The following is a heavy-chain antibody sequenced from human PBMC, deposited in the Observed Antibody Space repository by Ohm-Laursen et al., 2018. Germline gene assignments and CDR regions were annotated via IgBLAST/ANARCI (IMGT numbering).Heavy chain of an antibody. V-gene: IGHV3-9*01. CDR3: AKDILVGVRYSGYDFSAGMDV. D-gene: IGHD5-12*01. CDR1: GFTFDDYA. J-gene: IGHJ6*02. CDR2: ISWNSGSI. Sequence: RSLRLSCAASGFTFDDYAMHWVRHAPGKGLEWVSGISWNSGSIGYADSVKGRFTISRDNAKNSLYLQMNSLRAEDTALYYCAKDILVGVRYSGYDFSAGMDVWGQGTTVTVSS.